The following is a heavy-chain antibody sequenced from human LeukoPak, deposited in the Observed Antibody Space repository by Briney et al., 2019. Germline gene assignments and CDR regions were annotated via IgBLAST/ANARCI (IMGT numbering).Heavy chain of an antibody. D-gene: IGHD3-3*01. J-gene: IGHJ4*02. CDR3: TTLSYDVHY. CDR2: IKSNPDGGTA. Sequence: GGSLRLSCGASGFIFRNAYMTWVRQAPGKGVEWVGRIKSNPDGGTADYGAAVKGRFTISRDDSRNILYLQLRNVRAEDTAVYYCTTLSYDVHYWGQGTLVTVSS. CDR1: GFIFRNAY. V-gene: IGHV3-15*01.